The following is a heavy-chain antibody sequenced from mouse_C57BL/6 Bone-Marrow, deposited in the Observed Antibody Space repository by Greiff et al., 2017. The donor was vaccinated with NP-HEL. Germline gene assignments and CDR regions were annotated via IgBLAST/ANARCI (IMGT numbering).Heavy chain of an antibody. CDR1: GYSFTGYY. V-gene: IGHV1-31*01. Sequence: VQLQQSGPELVKPGASVKISCKASGYSFTGYYMHWVKQSHGNILDWIGYIYPYNGVSSYNQKFKGKATLTVDKSSSTAYMELRSLTSEDSAVYYCARSYYYGSSYVGYFDYWGQGTTLTVSS. CDR2: IYPYNGVS. J-gene: IGHJ2*01. D-gene: IGHD1-1*01. CDR3: ARSYYYGSSYVGYFDY.